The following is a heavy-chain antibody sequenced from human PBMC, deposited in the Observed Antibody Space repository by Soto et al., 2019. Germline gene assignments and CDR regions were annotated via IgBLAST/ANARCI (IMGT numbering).Heavy chain of an antibody. CDR1: GGTFSSEA. CDR2: IIPIFGTA. J-gene: IGHJ4*02. Sequence: GASVKVSSKASGGTFSSEAISWVRQAPGQGLEWMGGIIPIFGTANYAQKFQGRVTITADESTSTAYMELSSLRSEDMAVYYCAREVSGDGYNHPAYYFDYWGQGTLVTFSS. CDR3: AREVSGDGYNHPAYYFDY. D-gene: IGHD2-21*01. V-gene: IGHV1-69*13.